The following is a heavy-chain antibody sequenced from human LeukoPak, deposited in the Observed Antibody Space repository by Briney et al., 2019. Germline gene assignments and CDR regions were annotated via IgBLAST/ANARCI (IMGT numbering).Heavy chain of an antibody. J-gene: IGHJ4*02. D-gene: IGHD5-12*01. CDR2: IYHTGRT. V-gene: IGHV4-30-2*01. Sequence: SETLSLTCAVSGGSIIVAAYSWSWIRQPPGKGLEWIGYIYHTGRTYSNPSLKSRVTISVDTSKNRFSLNLSSVTAADTAVYYCARGYDSGYDRPLDFWGQGTLVTVSS. CDR3: ARGYDSGYDRPLDF. CDR1: GGSIIVAAYS.